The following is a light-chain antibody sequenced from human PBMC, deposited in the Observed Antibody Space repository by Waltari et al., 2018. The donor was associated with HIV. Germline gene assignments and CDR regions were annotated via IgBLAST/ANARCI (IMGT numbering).Light chain of an antibody. CDR3: SAYVGSSTSWL. J-gene: IGLJ3*02. CDR1: SDDVGYYNY. Sequence: QSALTQPASVSGSPGQSIVISCTGTSDDVGYYNYVSWYQQHPGKVPKLVIYDVTSRPSGGSNRFSSSNSGNTASLTISGLRADDEADYYCSAYVGSSTSWLFGGGTKLTV. V-gene: IGLV2-14*03. CDR2: DVT.